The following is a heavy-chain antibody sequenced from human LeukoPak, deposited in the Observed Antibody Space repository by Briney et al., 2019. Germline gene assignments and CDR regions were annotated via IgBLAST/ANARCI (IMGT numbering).Heavy chain of an antibody. CDR1: GYTFTGYY. CDR3: ARDPRVAVAFYYYYYMDV. Sequence: ASVKVSCKASGYTFTGYYMHWVRQAPGQGLEWMGWINPNSGGTNYAQKFQGRVTMTRDTSISTAYMELSRLRSDDTAVYYCARDPRVAVAFYYYYYMDVWGKGTTVTVSS. V-gene: IGHV1-2*02. CDR2: INPNSGGT. D-gene: IGHD6-19*01. J-gene: IGHJ6*03.